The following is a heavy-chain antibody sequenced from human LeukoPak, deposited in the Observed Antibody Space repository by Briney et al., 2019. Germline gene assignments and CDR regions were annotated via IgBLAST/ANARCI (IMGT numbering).Heavy chain of an antibody. J-gene: IGHJ4*02. CDR3: AKERGLLRYFDWLWDS. CDR1: GFTFTNYW. D-gene: IGHD3-9*01. CDR2: MKQDGREK. Sequence: PGGSLRLSCVASGFTFTNYWMTWVRQAPGKGLEWVANMKQDGREKYYVDSVKGRFTISRDNAKNSLYLQMNSLRDEDTAVYYCAKERGLLRYFDWLWDSWGQGTLVTVSS. V-gene: IGHV3-7*01.